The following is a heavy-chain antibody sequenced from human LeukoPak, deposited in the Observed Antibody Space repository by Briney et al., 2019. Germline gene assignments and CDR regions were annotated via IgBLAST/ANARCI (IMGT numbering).Heavy chain of an antibody. CDR1: GFTFSKAW. J-gene: IGHJ4*02. CDR3: TTTVTTSVVY. CDR2: IKSKTDGGTT. Sequence: PGESLRLSCAASGFTFSKAWMSWVRQAPGKGLEWVGRIKSKTDGGTTDYAAPVKGRFTISRDDSKNTLYLQMKSLKTEDTAVYFCTTTVTTSVVYWGQGTLVTVSS. D-gene: IGHD4-17*01. V-gene: IGHV3-15*01.